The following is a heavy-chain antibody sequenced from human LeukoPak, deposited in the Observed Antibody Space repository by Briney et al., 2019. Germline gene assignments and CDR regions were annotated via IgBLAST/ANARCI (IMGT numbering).Heavy chain of an antibody. J-gene: IGHJ6*02. V-gene: IGHV1-69*04. CDR1: GYTFTSYG. CDR2: IIPILGIA. CDR3: AREDQYCSSTSCLHYYYYGMDV. Sequence: SVKVSCKASGYTFTSYGISWVRQAPGQGLEWMGRIIPILGIANYAQKFQGRVTITADKSTSTAYMELSSLRSEDTAVYYCAREDQYCSSTSCLHYYYYGMDVWGQGTTVTVSS. D-gene: IGHD2-2*01.